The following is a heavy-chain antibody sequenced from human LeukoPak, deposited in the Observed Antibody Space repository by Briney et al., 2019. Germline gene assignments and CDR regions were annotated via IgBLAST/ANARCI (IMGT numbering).Heavy chain of an antibody. CDR3: ARAGGSYEFDY. J-gene: IGHJ4*02. Sequence: SETLSLTCAVYGGSFSGYYWSWIRQPPGKGLEWIGEINHSGSTNYNPSLKSRVTISVDTSKNQFSLKLSSVTAADTAVYYCARAGGSYEFDYWGQGTLVTVSS. D-gene: IGHD5-18*01. CDR2: INHSGST. V-gene: IGHV4-34*01. CDR1: GGSFSGYY.